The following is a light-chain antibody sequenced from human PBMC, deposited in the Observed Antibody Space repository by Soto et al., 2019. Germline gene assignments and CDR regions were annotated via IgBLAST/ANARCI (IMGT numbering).Light chain of an antibody. V-gene: IGKV3-20*01. Sequence: EIVLTQSPGTLSLSPGERATLSCRASQSVSSSDLAWYQQKPGQAPRLLIYGASSRATGIPVRFSGSGSGTDFTLTISRLEPEDFAVYYCQQYGSSPLMYTFGQGTKLEIK. CDR3: QQYGSSPLMYT. CDR2: GAS. CDR1: QSVSSSD. J-gene: IGKJ2*01.